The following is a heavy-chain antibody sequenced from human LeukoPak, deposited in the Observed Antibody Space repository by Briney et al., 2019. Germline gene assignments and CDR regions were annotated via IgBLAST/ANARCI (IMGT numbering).Heavy chain of an antibody. Sequence: ASVKVSCKASGYTFTGYYMHWVRQAPGQGLERMGRINPNSGGTNYARKFQGRVTMTRDTSISTAYMELSRLRSDDTAVYYCARSVYYYDSSGPNYWGQGTLVTVSS. CDR2: INPNSGGT. V-gene: IGHV1-2*06. CDR3: ARSVYYYDSSGPNY. CDR1: GYTFTGYY. D-gene: IGHD3-22*01. J-gene: IGHJ4*02.